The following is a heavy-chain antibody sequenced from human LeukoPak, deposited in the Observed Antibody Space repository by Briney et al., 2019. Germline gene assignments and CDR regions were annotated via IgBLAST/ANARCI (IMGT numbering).Heavy chain of an antibody. Sequence: GGSLRHSCSAPGFTLKYYALDSVRQAPGKGLEYVSGFNVYDASTYYADSVRGRFTISRDNSKNTLYLHMSSLRPDDTSVYFCVKTMVTFGGLIRTDAFDIWGQGTMVTVSS. V-gene: IGHV3-64D*06. J-gene: IGHJ3*02. CDR3: VKTMVTFGGLIRTDAFDI. CDR2: FNVYDAST. D-gene: IGHD3-16*01. CDR1: GFTLKYYA.